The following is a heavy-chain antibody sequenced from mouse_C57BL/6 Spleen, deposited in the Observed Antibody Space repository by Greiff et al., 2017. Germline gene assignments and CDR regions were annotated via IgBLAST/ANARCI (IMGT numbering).Heavy chain of an antibody. Sequence: SGPELVKPGASVKISCKASGYSFTDYNMNWVKQSNGKSLEWIGVINPNYGTTSYNQKFKGKATLTVDQSSSTAYMQLNSLTSEDSAVYYCAREGALLYDYDAAWFAYWGQGTLVTVSA. CDR2: INPNYGTT. J-gene: IGHJ3*01. CDR1: GYSFTDYN. V-gene: IGHV1-39*01. D-gene: IGHD2-4*01. CDR3: AREGALLYDYDAAWFAY.